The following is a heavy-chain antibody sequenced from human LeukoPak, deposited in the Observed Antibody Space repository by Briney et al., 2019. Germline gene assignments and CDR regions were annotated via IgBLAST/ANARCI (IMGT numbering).Heavy chain of an antibody. J-gene: IGHJ4*02. CDR1: GFTFSSYW. CDR3: ARETGGSFPY. D-gene: IGHD2-15*01. Sequence: GGSLRLSCTASGFTFSSYWMQWVRQVPGKGLVWVSRINGDGSSPSYADSVKGRFTISRDNSKNTLYLQMNNLSAEDTAVYYCARETGGSFPYWGQGTLVTVSS. V-gene: IGHV3-74*01. CDR2: INGDGSSP.